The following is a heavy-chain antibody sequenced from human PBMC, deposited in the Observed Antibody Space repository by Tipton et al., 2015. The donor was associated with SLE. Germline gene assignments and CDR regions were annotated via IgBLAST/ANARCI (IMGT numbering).Heavy chain of an antibody. CDR1: GGSIGTSISY. Sequence: GLVKPSETLSLTCSVSGGSIGTSISYWGWIRQPPGKGLEWIGSIYYSGTTYYNPSLKSRVSISVDTSENQFSLKLSSVTAADTAVYYCARGPHNSAYYSFDNWGQGTLVTVSS. CDR3: ARGPHNSAYYSFDN. D-gene: IGHD3-22*01. V-gene: IGHV4-39*07. CDR2: IYYSGTT. J-gene: IGHJ4*02.